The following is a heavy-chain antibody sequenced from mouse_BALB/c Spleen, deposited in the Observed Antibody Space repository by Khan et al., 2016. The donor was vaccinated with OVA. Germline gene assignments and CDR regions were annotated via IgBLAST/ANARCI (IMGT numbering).Heavy chain of an antibody. CDR2: INPSTGYT. V-gene: IGHV1-7*01. Sequence: VQLQQSGAELAKPGAPVKMSCKATGYTFTSYWMHWVKQRPGQGLEWIGYINPSTGYTEYNQKFKDKATLTTDKSSSTAYMQLSSLTSEDSAVXYCAASILFYYSMDYWGQGTSVTVSS. J-gene: IGHJ4*01. CDR3: AASILFYYSMDY. CDR1: GYTFTSYW.